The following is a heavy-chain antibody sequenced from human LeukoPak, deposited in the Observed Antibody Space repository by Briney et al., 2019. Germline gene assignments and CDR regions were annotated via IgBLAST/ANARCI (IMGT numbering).Heavy chain of an antibody. J-gene: IGHJ6*03. V-gene: IGHV3-21*01. Sequence: PGGSLRLSCAASGFTFSTYNMNWVRQAPGKGLEWVSSISGSSSYIYYADSVKGRFSISRDNTKNSLYLQMNSLRAEDTAVYYSARGSRTIVTTKFARGHYMDVWGKGTTVTVSS. CDR1: GFTFSTYN. D-gene: IGHD5-12*01. CDR2: ISGSSSYI. CDR3: ARGSRTIVTTKFARGHYMDV.